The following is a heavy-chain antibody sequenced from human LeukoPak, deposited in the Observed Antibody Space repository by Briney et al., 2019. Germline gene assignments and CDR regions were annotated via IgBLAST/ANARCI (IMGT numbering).Heavy chain of an antibody. CDR1: GFTLSGYS. J-gene: IGHJ4*02. V-gene: IGHV3-23*01. CDR3: AKRVAALGPYFDY. D-gene: IGHD2-15*01. Sequence: GGSLRLSCAASGFTLSGYSMNWVRQAPGKGLEWVSAISSSGGSTYYADSVKGRFTVSRDNSENTLYLQMNSLRAEDTAIYYCAKRVAALGPYFDYWGQGTLLTVSS. CDR2: ISSSGGST.